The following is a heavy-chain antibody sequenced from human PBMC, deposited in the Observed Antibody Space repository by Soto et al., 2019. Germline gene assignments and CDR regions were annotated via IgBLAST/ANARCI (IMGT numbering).Heavy chain of an antibody. D-gene: IGHD6-19*01. Sequence: QVQLVQSGAEVKEPGSSVKVSCKASGGTFSTYSISWVRQALGQGLEWMGMIIPMFGTPDYAQKSQGRVTITADESTSTVYMELSSLRSEDTAVYYCAREGGAYSSGWRYFDYWGQGTLVTVSS. CDR1: GGTFSTYS. V-gene: IGHV1-69*18. CDR2: IIPMFGTP. J-gene: IGHJ4*02. CDR3: AREGGAYSSGWRYFDY.